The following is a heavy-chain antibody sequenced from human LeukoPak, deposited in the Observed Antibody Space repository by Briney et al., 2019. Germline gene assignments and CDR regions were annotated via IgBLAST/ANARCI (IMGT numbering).Heavy chain of an antibody. J-gene: IGHJ5*02. D-gene: IGHD6-19*01. Sequence: QSGGSLRLSCAASGFTFSSYWMHWVRQAPGKGLVWVSRINSDGSSTSYADSVKGRFTNSRDNAKNTLYLQMNSLRADDTAVYYCARALAVAGTGGFDPWGQGTLVTVSS. V-gene: IGHV3-74*01. CDR1: GFTFSSYW. CDR2: INSDGSST. CDR3: ARALAVAGTGGFDP.